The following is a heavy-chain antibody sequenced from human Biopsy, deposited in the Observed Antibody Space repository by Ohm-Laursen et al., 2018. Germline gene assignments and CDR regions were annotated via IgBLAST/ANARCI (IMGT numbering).Heavy chain of an antibody. CDR2: IIPILGTV. V-gene: IGHV1-69*04. Sequence: SVKVSCKASGDTFTTSAISWVRQVPGQGLDWMGRIIPILGTVDYGQNFQGRVTIRADTSTTFLELTSLRYDDTAVYYCASGDIGGIGLDVWGLGTTVTVSS. CDR3: ASGDIGGIGLDV. D-gene: IGHD3-10*01. CDR1: GDTFTTSA. J-gene: IGHJ6*02.